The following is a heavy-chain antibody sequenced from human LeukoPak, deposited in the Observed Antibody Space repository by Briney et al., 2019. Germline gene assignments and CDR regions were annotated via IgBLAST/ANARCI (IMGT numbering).Heavy chain of an antibody. D-gene: IGHD2-21*01. CDR3: ATDLFDYMDV. CDR1: GFTLSSYS. V-gene: IGHV3-21*01. Sequence: KTGGSLRLSCAASGFTLSSYSMNWVRQAPGKGLEWVSSISFSSTYIYYADSVKGRFTISRDNAKNSLYLQMNSLRAEDTAVYYCATDLFDYMDVWGKGTTVTVSS. J-gene: IGHJ6*03. CDR2: ISFSSTYI.